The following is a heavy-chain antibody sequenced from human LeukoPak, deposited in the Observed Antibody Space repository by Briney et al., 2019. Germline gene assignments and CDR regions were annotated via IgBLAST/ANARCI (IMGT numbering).Heavy chain of an antibody. D-gene: IGHD6-13*01. J-gene: IGHJ4*02. CDR1: GFTFSSYG. Sequence: GRSLRLSCAAAGFTFSSYGTHWVRQAPAKGPEWVAVIWYDGSNKYYADSVKDRFTISRDNSKNTLYLQMNSLRAEDTAVYYCAREGASSSFGYRGQGTLVTVSS. V-gene: IGHV3-33*01. CDR2: IWYDGSNK. CDR3: AREGASSSFGY.